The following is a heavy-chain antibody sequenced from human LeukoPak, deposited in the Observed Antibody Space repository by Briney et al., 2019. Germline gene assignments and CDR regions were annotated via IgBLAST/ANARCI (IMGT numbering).Heavy chain of an antibody. J-gene: IGHJ6*04. CDR2: INHSGST. V-gene: IGHV4-34*01. D-gene: IGHD6-13*01. Sequence: SETPSLTCAVYGGSFSGYYWSWIRQPPGKGLEWIGEINHSGSTNYNPSLKGRVTLSVDTSKNQFSLKLGSVTAAATAVYYCARTRRQPGGMDVWGKGTTVTVSS. CDR1: GGSFSGYY. CDR3: ARTRRQPGGMDV.